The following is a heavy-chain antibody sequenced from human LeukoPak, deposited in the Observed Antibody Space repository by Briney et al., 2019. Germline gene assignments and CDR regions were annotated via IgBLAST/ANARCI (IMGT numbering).Heavy chain of an antibody. Sequence: SEIPSLTCTVSGGSISSYSWSWIRQPAGKGLEWIGRIYSSGSTNYNPSLKSRVAMSVDTSKNQFSLKLSSVTAADTAVYYCARVDSSSSYWGQGTLVTVSS. D-gene: IGHD6-6*01. CDR3: ARVDSSSSY. CDR1: GGSISSYS. V-gene: IGHV4-4*07. J-gene: IGHJ4*02. CDR2: IYSSGST.